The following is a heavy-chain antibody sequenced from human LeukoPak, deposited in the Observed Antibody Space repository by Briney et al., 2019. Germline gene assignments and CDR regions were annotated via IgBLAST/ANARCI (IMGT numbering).Heavy chain of an antibody. CDR2: IYYSGST. Sequence: SETLSLTCTVSGGSISSSSYYWGWIRQPPGKGLEWIGSIYYSGSTYYNPSLKSLVTISVDTSKNQFSLKLSSVTAADTAVYYCASLIAAALRGAFDIWGQGTMVTVSS. CDR1: GGSISSSSYY. J-gene: IGHJ3*02. CDR3: ASLIAAALRGAFDI. V-gene: IGHV4-39*01. D-gene: IGHD6-13*01.